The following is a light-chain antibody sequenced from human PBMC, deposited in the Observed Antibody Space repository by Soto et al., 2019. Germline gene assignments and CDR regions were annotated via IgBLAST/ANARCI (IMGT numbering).Light chain of an antibody. V-gene: IGKV3-20*01. CDR1: QSVSSSY. CDR3: QHYDSLPIT. J-gene: IGKJ5*01. CDR2: GAS. Sequence: EIVLTQSPGTLSLSPWERATLSCRASQSVSSSYLAWYQQKPGQPPRLLIYGASSRATGIPDRFSGRGSGTDFTLTISRLEPEDFAVFYCQHYDSLPITFGQGTRL.